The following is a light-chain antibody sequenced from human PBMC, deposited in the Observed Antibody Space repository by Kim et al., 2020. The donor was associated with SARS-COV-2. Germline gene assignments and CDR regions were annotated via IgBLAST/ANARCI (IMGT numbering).Light chain of an antibody. J-gene: IGLJ2*01. Sequence: PVQSVPTPCSGRRSKLGSNYVSCYQKLPGTAPKLPIYKTTQRPSGVPDRVSGSKSGTSASLAISGLRSEDEADYYCATWDDSHVVFGGGTQLTVL. CDR2: KTT. V-gene: IGLV1-47*01. CDR1: RSKLGSNY. CDR3: ATWDDSHVV.